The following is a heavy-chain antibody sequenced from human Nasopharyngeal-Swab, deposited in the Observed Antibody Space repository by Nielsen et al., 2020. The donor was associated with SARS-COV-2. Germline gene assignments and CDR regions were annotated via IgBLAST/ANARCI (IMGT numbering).Heavy chain of an antibody. CDR2: IYSGRTGST. Sequence: GGSLRLSCVASGVSVSSNYMSWVRQAPGKGLEWVCVIYSGRTGSTIYADSVKGRFTVSRDNSKNTLYLQMNSLRAEDTAVYYCARDGLDYDFWSAYFMDVWGQGTTVTVSS. V-gene: IGHV3-66*01. CDR3: ARDGLDYDFWSAYFMDV. CDR1: GVSVSSNY. J-gene: IGHJ6*02. D-gene: IGHD3-3*01.